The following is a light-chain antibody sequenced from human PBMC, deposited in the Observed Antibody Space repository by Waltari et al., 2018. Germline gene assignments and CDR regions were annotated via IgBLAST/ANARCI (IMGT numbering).Light chain of an antibody. J-gene: IGKJ2*01. Sequence: DIVMTQSPDSLAVSLGERATINCKSSQSVLYSSNNENYLAWYQQKPGKPPKLLIYWASTRESGVPDRCSGSGSGTDFTLTISSLQAEDVAVYYCQQYYTTPYTFGQGTKLEIK. CDR1: QSVLYSSNNENY. CDR2: WAS. CDR3: QQYYTTPYT. V-gene: IGKV4-1*01.